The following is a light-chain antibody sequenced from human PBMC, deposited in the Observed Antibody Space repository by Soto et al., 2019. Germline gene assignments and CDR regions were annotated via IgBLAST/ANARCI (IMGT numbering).Light chain of an antibody. J-gene: IGKJ1*01. CDR1: QGIANN. CDR2: GAS. V-gene: IGKV1-27*01. Sequence: DIQMTQSPSSLSASLGDRVSITCRANQGIANNLAWYQQKPGKVPKLLIYGASALHSGVPSRFSGSGSEPEFTHIITVLQPEDVGTYYCQAYNTVPTWTFGKGTTVEI. CDR3: QAYNTVPTWT.